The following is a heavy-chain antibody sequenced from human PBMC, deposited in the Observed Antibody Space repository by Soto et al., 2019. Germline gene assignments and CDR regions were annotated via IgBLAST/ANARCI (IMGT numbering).Heavy chain of an antibody. CDR3: ARDFRVGPRGADPYGMDV. V-gene: IGHV4-59*01. Sequence: SETLSLTCTVSGGSISSYYWSWIRQPPGKGLEWIGYIYYSGSTNYNPSLKSRVTISVDTSKNQFSLKPSSVTAADTAVYYCARDFRVGPRGADPYGMDVWGQGTTVTVSS. J-gene: IGHJ6*02. CDR2: IYYSGST. CDR1: GGSISSYY. D-gene: IGHD3-10*01.